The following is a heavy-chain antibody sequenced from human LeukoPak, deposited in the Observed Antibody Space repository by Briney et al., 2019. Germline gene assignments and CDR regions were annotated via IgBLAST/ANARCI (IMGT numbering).Heavy chain of an antibody. CDR1: GFTFSSYA. CDR3: ARDRYGSGSYYNAPVDY. Sequence: GGSLRLSCAASGFTFSSYAMSWVRQAPGKGLEWVSAISGSGGSTYYADSVKGRFTISRDNSKNTLYLQMNSLRAEDTAVYYCARDRYGSGSYYNAPVDYWGQETLVTVSS. J-gene: IGHJ4*02. V-gene: IGHV3-23*01. CDR2: ISGSGGST. D-gene: IGHD3-10*01.